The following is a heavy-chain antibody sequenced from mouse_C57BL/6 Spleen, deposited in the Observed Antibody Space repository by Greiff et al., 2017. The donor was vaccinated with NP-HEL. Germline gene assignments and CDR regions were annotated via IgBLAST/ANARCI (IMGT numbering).Heavy chain of an antibody. CDR2: IDPSDSET. CDR1: GYTFTSYW. CDR3: ARRYDYDGAWFAY. J-gene: IGHJ3*01. D-gene: IGHD2-4*01. Sequence: VKQSCKASGYTFTSYWMHWVKQRPIQGLEWIGNIDPSDSETHYNQKFKDKATLTVDKSSSTAYMQLSSLTSEDSAVYYCARRYDYDGAWFAYWGQGTLVTVSA. V-gene: IGHV1-52*01.